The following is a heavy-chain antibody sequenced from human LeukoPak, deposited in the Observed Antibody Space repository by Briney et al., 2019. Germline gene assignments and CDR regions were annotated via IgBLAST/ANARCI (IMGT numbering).Heavy chain of an antibody. V-gene: IGHV1-2*02. CDR1: GYTFTGYY. CDR3: ARVRVGATTGRYFDY. CDR2: INPSSGGT. D-gene: IGHD1-26*01. J-gene: IGHJ4*02. Sequence: ASVKVSCKASGYTFTGYYMHWVRQAPGQGLEWMGWINPSSGGTNYAQKFQGRVTMTRDTSISTAYMELSRLRSDDTAVYYCARVRVGATTGRYFDYWGQGTLVTVSS.